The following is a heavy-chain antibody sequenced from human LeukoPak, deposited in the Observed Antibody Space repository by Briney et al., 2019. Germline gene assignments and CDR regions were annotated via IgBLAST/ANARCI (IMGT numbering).Heavy chain of an antibody. Sequence: GGSLRLSCAASGFTFSDYYMTWVRQAPGKGLDWLSYISPRGDTIYYADSVKGRFTVSRDNANNSLYLQMNSLRAEDTAMYYCARDRSGGWYPETDYWGQGALVTVSS. D-gene: IGHD6-19*01. CDR1: GFTFSDYY. J-gene: IGHJ4*02. CDR3: ARDRSGGWYPETDY. V-gene: IGHV3-11*01. CDR2: ISPRGDTI.